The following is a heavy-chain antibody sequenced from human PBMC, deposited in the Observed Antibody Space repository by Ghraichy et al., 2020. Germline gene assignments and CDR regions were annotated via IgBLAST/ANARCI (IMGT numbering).Heavy chain of an antibody. J-gene: IGHJ5*02. V-gene: IGHV3-33*01. CDR2: IWYDGSNI. CDR1: GFTFSSYG. CDR3: ARGSNNWNYRSWFDP. Sequence: GGSLRLSCAASGFTFSSYGMHWVRQAPGKGLEWVAVIWYDGSNIYYADSVKGRFTISRDNSKNTLYLQMNSLRAEDTAVYYCARGSNNWNYRSWFDPWGQGTLVTVSS. D-gene: IGHD1-7*01.